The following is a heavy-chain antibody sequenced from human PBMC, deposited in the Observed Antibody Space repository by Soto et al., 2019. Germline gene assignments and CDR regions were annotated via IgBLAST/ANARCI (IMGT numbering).Heavy chain of an antibody. V-gene: IGHV4-4*02. CDR1: GASISSNNW. CDR2: IYHSGST. D-gene: IGHD2-2*01. J-gene: IGHJ5*02. Sequence: PSETLSLTCAVSGASISSNNWWSWIRQPPGKGLEWIGYIYHSGSTYYNPSLKSRVTISVDRSKNQFSLKLSSVTAADTAVYYCARVPDRWGQGTLVTV. CDR3: ARVPDR.